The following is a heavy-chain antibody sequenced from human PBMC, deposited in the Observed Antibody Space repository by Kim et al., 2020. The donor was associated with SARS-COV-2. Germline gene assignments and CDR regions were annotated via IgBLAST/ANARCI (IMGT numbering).Heavy chain of an antibody. CDR1: GFTFSNAW. D-gene: IGHD1-26*01. Sequence: GGSLRLSCAASGFTFSNAWMSWVRQAPGKGPEWVGRIKRKADGGRTDYAAPVKGRFTILRDDSKNTLYLQMNSLKIEDTAVYYCLPGGSYDYYDGMDVWGQGTTVTLSS. CDR2: IKRKADGGRT. J-gene: IGHJ6*02. CDR3: LPGGSYDYYDGMDV. V-gene: IGHV3-15*01.